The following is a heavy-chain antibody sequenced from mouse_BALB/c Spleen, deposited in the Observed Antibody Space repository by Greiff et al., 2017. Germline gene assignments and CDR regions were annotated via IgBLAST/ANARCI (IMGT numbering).Heavy chain of an antibody. D-gene: IGHD1-1*01. CDR1: GFTFSDYY. V-gene: IGHV5-4*02. Sequence: EVMLVESGGGLVKPGGSLKLSCAASGFTFSDYYMYWVRQTPEKRLEWVATISDGGSYTYYPDSVKGRFTISRDNAKNNLYLQMSSLKSEDTAMYYCARDPLTTGYAMDYWGQGTSVTVSS. CDR2: ISDGGSYT. J-gene: IGHJ4*01. CDR3: ARDPLTTGYAMDY.